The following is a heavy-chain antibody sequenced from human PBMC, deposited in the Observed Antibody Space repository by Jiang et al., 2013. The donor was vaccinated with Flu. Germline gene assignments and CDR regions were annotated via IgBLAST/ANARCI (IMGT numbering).Heavy chain of an antibody. J-gene: IGHJ3*02. CDR3: ARDLSSLSPLRFLFQAGGYGAFDI. Sequence: QSGSELKKPGASVKVSCKASGYTFTSYAMNWVRQAPGQGLEWMGWINTNTGNPTYAQGFTGRFVFSSDASVSTAYLQICSLKAEDTAVYYCARDLSSLSPLRFLFQAGGYGAFDIWGQGTMVTVSS. CDR2: INTNTGNP. D-gene: IGHD3-3*01. V-gene: IGHV7-4-1*01. CDR1: GYTFTSYA.